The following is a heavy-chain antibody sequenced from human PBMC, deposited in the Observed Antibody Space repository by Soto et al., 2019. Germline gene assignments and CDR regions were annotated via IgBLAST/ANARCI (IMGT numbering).Heavy chain of an antibody. Sequence: EVQLVESGGGLVQPGGSLRLSCAASGFTLSVYWMNGVRQAPGKGLEWVANIKQDGSERNYVDSVKGRFTISRDNAKNSLYLQMNSLGAGDPAGYYCPITASAVVICGPGTLVTVSS. CDR1: GFTLSVYW. J-gene: IGHJ3*02. CDR2: IKQDGSER. D-gene: IGHD2-15*01. V-gene: IGHV3-7*01. CDR3: PITASAVVI.